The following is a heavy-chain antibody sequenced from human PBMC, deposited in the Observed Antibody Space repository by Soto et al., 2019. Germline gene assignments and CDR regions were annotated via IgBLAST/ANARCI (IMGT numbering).Heavy chain of an antibody. Sequence: ASVKVSCKASGYTFTSYYMHWVRQAPGQGLEWMGRIIPILGIANYAQKFQGRVTITADKSTSTAYMELSSLRSEDTAVYYCARAQYSSQVFDYWGQGTLVT. V-gene: IGHV1-69*02. D-gene: IGHD6-19*01. CDR2: IIPILGIA. J-gene: IGHJ4*02. CDR1: GYTFTSYY. CDR3: ARAQYSSQVFDY.